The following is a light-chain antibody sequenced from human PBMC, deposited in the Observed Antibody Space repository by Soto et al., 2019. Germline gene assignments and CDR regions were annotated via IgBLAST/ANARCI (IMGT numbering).Light chain of an antibody. J-gene: IGLJ1*01. Sequence: QSVLTQPPSASGTPGQRVTISCSGSSSNIGSNTVNWYQQLPGTAPKLLIYSDNQRASGVPDRFSGSKSGTSASLAISGLQSEDEADYYCAAWDDSLKDVFGTGTKLTVL. CDR3: AAWDDSLKDV. CDR2: SDN. V-gene: IGLV1-44*01. CDR1: SSNIGSNT.